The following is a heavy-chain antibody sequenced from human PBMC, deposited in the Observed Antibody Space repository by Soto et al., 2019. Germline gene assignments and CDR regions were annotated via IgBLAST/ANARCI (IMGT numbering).Heavy chain of an antibody. Sequence: EVQLLESGGGLVQPGGSLRLSCAASGFAFGAYAMTWVRQAPGKGLEWVSVISGAGGNTYYADSVKARFTVSRDNSKKMLDLEMNSLRVEDTAIYYCAKDPVPQLLPSWWFDPWGQGTRVTVSS. CDR2: ISGAGGNT. CDR3: AKDPVPQLLPSWWFDP. V-gene: IGHV3-23*01. CDR1: GFAFGAYA. D-gene: IGHD2-2*01. J-gene: IGHJ5*02.